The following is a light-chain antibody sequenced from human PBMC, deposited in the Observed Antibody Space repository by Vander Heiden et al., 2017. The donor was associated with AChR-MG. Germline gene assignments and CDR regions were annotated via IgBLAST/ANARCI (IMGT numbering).Light chain of an antibody. CDR1: NSNIGSNP. CDR2: RFD. V-gene: IGLV1-44*01. Sequence: QSVLTQPPSASGTPGQRVTISCSGSNSNIGSNPVNWYQQFPGTAPKLLIDRFDQRPSGVPDRCSASKSGTSASLSITGLQSEDEADYYCAAWDDSLNGAVFGGGTQLTVL. CDR3: AAWDDSLNGAV. J-gene: IGLJ7*01.